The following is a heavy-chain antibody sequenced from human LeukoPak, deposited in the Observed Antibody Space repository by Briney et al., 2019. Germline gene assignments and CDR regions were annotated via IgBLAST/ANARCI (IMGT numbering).Heavy chain of an antibody. D-gene: IGHD6-13*01. V-gene: IGHV3-30*02. CDR1: GFTFSSYG. CDR2: IRYDGSNK. Sequence: HPGGSLRLSCAASGFTFSSYGMHWVRQAPGKGLEWVAFIRYDGSNKYYADSVKGRFTISRDNSKNTLYLQMNSLRAEDTAVYYCARGLFQRIAAAGRPAVAFDIWGQGTMVTVSS. J-gene: IGHJ3*02. CDR3: ARGLFQRIAAAGRPAVAFDI.